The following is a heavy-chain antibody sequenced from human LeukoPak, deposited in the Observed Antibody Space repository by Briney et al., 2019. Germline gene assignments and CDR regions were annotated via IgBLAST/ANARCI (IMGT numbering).Heavy chain of an antibody. Sequence: GGSLRLSCAASGFTFSSYEMNWVRQAPGKGLEWVSYISSSGSTIYYADSVKGRSTISRDNAKNSLYLQMNSLRAEDTAVYYCARAILGAPLYYYGMDVWGKGTTVTVSS. D-gene: IGHD1-26*01. CDR3: ARAILGAPLYYYGMDV. V-gene: IGHV3-48*03. J-gene: IGHJ6*04. CDR2: ISSSGSTI. CDR1: GFTFSSYE.